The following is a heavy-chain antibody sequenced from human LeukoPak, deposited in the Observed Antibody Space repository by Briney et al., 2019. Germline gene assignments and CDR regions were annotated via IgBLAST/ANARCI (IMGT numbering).Heavy chain of an antibody. D-gene: IGHD1-1*01. CDR1: GVSISSSTNY. Sequence: SETLSLTCTVSGVSISSSTNYWGWIRQPPGKGLEWIGSMYYGGSTYDNPSVKSRVTISVDTSESQFSLRLSSVTAADTAVYYCARWVTSTTTGAFDMWGQGTMVTVSS. CDR3: ARWVTSTTTGAFDM. J-gene: IGHJ3*02. CDR2: MYYGGST. V-gene: IGHV4-39*01.